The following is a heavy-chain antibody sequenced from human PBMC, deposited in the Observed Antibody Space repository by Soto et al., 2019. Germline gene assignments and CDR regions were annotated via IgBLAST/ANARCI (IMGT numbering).Heavy chain of an antibody. V-gene: IGHV3-23*01. CDR2: ISGSGGST. CDR1: GFTFSSYA. Sequence: EVQLLESGGGLVQPGGSLRLSCAASGFTFSSYAMSWVRQAPGKGLEWVSAISGSGGSTYYADSVKGRFTISRDNSKNTLYLQMNSLRAEDSAVYYCANQEVDSSGRGGNGFDIWGQGTMVTVSS. J-gene: IGHJ3*02. D-gene: IGHD3-22*01. CDR3: ANQEVDSSGRGGNGFDI.